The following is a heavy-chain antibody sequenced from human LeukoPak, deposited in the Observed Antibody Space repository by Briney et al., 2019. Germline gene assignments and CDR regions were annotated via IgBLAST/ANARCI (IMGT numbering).Heavy chain of an antibody. D-gene: IGHD3-10*01. CDR1: GYTFTSYY. CDR2: INPSGGSR. V-gene: IGHV1-46*01. CDR3: ARGYYGSGSPSADAFDI. Sequence: ASVKVCCKASGYTFTSYYMHWVRQAPGQGLVRMRIINPSGGSRSYAQKFQGRVTMTSDTSTSTVYMELSSLRSEDTAVYYCARGYYGSGSPSADAFDIWGQGTMVTVSS. J-gene: IGHJ3*02.